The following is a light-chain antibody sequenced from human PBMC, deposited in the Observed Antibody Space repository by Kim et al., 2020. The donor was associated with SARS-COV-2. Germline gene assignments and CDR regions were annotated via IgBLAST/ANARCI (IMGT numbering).Light chain of an antibody. J-gene: IGLJ3*02. CDR2: GKN. CDR1: SLRSYY. Sequence: ALGQTVRITCQGDSLRSYYASCYQQKPGQAPVLVIYGKNNRPSGIPDRFSGSRSGNTASLTITGAQAEDEADYYCNSRDSSGNPWVFGGGTQLTVL. V-gene: IGLV3-19*01. CDR3: NSRDSSGNPWV.